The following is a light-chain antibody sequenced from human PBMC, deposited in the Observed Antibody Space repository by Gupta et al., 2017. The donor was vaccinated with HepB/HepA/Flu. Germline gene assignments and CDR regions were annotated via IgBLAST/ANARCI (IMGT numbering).Light chain of an antibody. CDR1: QSVSSK. V-gene: IGKV3-15*01. CDR2: GAS. J-gene: IGKJ4*01. Sequence: EIVMTQSPATLSVSPGERATLSCRASQSVSSKLAWYQQKPGQAPRLLMYGASTRATGIPARFSGSGSGTEFTLTISSLQSEDFAVYSCQQYNNWPLTFGGGTKVEIK. CDR3: QQYNNWPLT.